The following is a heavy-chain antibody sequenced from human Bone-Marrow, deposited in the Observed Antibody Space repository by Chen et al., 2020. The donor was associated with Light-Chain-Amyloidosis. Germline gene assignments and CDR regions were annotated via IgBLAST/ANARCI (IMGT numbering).Heavy chain of an antibody. V-gene: IGHV3-30*04. J-gene: IGHJ4*02. D-gene: IGHD3-10*01. Sequence: QVQLVESGGGVVQPGRSLRRSCAASGFTFSASAMHWVRQAPGKGLEWVAVISYDGSNKYYADSVKGRFTISRDNSKNTLYLQMNSLRVEDTAVYYCARDEAEGGSGSYSKYWGQGTLVTVSS. CDR3: ARDEAEGGSGSYSKY. CDR1: GFTFSASA. CDR2: ISYDGSNK.